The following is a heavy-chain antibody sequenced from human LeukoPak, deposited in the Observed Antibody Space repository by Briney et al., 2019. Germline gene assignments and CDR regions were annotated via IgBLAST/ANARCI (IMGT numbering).Heavy chain of an antibody. CDR3: AREKDYYDRSGYYYVSPFDY. CDR2: IYPGDSDT. J-gene: IGHJ4*02. CDR1: GYSFTSYW. V-gene: IGHV5-51*01. Sequence: GESLKISCKGSGYSFTSYWIGWVRQMPGKVLEWMGIIYPGDSDTRYSPSFQGQVTISADKSISTASLQWSSLKASDTAMYYCAREKDYYDRSGYYYVSPFDYWGQGTLVTVSS. D-gene: IGHD3-22*01.